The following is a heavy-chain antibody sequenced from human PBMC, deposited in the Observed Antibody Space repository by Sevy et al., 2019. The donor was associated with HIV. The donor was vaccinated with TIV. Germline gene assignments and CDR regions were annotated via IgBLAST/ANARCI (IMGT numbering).Heavy chain of an antibody. J-gene: IGHJ1*01. CDR1: GGSFSGYY. CDR2: ISYGGST. Sequence: SETLSLTCAVYGGSFSGYYWSWIRQPPGKGLEWIGSISYGGSTYYNPSLQSRVTLSVDTCKNQFSLNLSSVTAADTAKYYCARRVAAAGQGNEYFQHWGRGTLVTVSS. D-gene: IGHD6-13*01. V-gene: IGHV4-34*01. CDR3: ARRVAAAGQGNEYFQH.